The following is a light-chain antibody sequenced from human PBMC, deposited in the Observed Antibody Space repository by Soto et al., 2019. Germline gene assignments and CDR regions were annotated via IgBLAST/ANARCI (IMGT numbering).Light chain of an antibody. Sequence: DAQMTQSPSSLSASVGDSVTITCRASQSIGTYLDWYQHKPGKAPKLMIYAAASLQSGVPSRFSGSGSGTHFTRTISTLQPEDFATYYCQESHSTFGQGTKLEIK. CDR2: AAA. V-gene: IGKV1-39*01. CDR3: QESHST. J-gene: IGKJ2*01. CDR1: QSIGTY.